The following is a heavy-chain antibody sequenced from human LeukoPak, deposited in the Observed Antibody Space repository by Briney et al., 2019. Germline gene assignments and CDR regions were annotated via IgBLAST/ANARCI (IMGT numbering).Heavy chain of an antibody. V-gene: IGHV3-23*01. D-gene: IGHD2-15*01. J-gene: IGHJ5*02. CDR1: GFTFINYV. CDR2: IRGSDGST. CDR3: AKLLSGYCSRASWLNWFDP. Sequence: PGGALRLSCAAPGFTFINYVMGSVRQAPGKGLEWDQPIRGSDGSTWYADSVNGRFTVSRDNSKNTLYLQMNSLRAEDTAVYYCAKLLSGYCSRASWLNWFDPWGEESLVTVSS.